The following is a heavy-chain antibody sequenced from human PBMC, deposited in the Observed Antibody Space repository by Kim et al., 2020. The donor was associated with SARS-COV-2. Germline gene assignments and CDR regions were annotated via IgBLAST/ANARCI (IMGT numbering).Heavy chain of an antibody. J-gene: IGHJ3*01. CDR2: VRSSGKT. CDR1: GFTFNNYA. D-gene: IGHD3-22*01. V-gene: IGHV3-23*01. Sequence: GGSLRLSCAASGFTFNNYAMSWVRQAPGKGLEWVSAVRSSGKTFYADSVKGRFTISTDNSKNTLYLQMNSLRAEDTALYYFAKDDYYDNSGYVGAFDVWG. CDR3: AKDDYYDNSGYVGAFDV.